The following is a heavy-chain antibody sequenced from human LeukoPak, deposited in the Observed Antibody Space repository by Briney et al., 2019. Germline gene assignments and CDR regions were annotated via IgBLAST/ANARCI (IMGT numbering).Heavy chain of an antibody. CDR1: GFTFSSYA. CDR3: AKDDILTGRPTDY. V-gene: IGHV3-30-3*01. Sequence: HPGGSLRLSCAASGFTFSSYAMHWVRQAPGKGLEWVAVISYDGSNKYYADSVKGRFTISRDNSKNTLYLQMNSLRAEDTAVYYCAKDDILTGRPTDYWGQGTLVTVSS. J-gene: IGHJ4*02. CDR2: ISYDGSNK. D-gene: IGHD3-9*01.